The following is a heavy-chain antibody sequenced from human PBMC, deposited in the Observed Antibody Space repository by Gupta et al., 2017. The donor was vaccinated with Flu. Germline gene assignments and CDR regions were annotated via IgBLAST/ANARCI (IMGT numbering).Heavy chain of an antibody. CDR3: TSRPGSSGYYGGDY. Sequence: EVQLVESGGGLVQPGGSLKLSCAASGFTLSGSDIHWVRQASGKGLEWVGSIRSKANGYATAYAASVKGRFTISRDDSKNTAYLQMNSLKTEDTAVYYCTSRPGSSGYYGGDYWGQGTLVTVSS. CDR1: GFTLSGSD. CDR2: IRSKANGYAT. V-gene: IGHV3-73*01. J-gene: IGHJ4*02. D-gene: IGHD3-22*01.